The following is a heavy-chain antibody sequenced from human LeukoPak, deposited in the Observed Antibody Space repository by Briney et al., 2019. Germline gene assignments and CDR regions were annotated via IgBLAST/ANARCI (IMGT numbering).Heavy chain of an antibody. CDR3: ARASQYNWNDVSGY. CDR2: ISAYNGNT. J-gene: IGHJ4*02. CDR1: GYTFTTYG. V-gene: IGHV1-18*01. D-gene: IGHD1-1*01. Sequence: EASVKVSCKTSGYTFTTYGISWVRQAPGKGLDWMGWISAYNGNTNYAQKLQGRVTMTTDTSTSTAYMELRSLRSDDTAVYYCARASQYNWNDVSGYWGQGTLVTVSS.